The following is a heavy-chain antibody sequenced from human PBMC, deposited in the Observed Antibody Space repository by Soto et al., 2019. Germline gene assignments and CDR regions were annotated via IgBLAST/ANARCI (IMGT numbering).Heavy chain of an antibody. CDR3: VRDRLRFETQYYYYGMDV. Sequence: PSETLSLTCTVSGGSVSSGSYYWSWIRQPPGKGLEWIGHMYYSGSTNYNPSLKSRVTISVDTSKNQFSLKLTSVSAADTAVYYCVRDRLRFETQYYYYGMDVWGQGTTVTVPS. CDR1: GGSVSSGSYY. J-gene: IGHJ6*02. D-gene: IGHD3-3*01. V-gene: IGHV4-61*01. CDR2: MYYSGST.